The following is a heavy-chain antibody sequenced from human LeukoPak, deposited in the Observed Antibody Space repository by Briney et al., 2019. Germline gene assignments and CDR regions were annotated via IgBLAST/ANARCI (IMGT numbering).Heavy chain of an antibody. CDR1: GFTFSSYA. CDR3: AKSVSGLSXXTTIQ. J-gene: IGHJ4*02. Sequence: GGSLRLSCAASGFTFSSYAMSWVRQAPGKGLGWVSAISGSGGSTYYADSVKGRFTISRDNSKNTLYLQMNSLRAEDTAVYYCAKSVSGLSXXTTIQWGQXTLVXXSS. V-gene: IGHV3-23*01. D-gene: IGHD4-17*01. CDR2: ISGSGGST.